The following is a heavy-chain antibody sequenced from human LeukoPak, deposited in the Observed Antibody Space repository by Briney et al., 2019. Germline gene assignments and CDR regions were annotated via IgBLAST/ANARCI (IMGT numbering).Heavy chain of an antibody. V-gene: IGHV4-39*01. CDR3: ARQWSYYDSSGISSAFDI. J-gene: IGHJ3*02. CDR1: GCTISSNSYY. Sequence: PSETLSLTCTVSGCTISSNSYYWVWKRQPPGKERDWIGSIYYSGSTYYNPSLKSLVTISVDASNYQFFLKLSPIAAASTAVYYCARQWSYYDSSGISSAFDIWDQGTMVTVSS. CDR2: IYYSGST. D-gene: IGHD3-22*01.